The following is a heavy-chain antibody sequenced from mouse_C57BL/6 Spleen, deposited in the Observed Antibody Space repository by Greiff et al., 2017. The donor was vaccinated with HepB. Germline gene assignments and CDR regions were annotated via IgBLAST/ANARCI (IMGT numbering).Heavy chain of an antibody. D-gene: IGHD3-2*02. Sequence: QVQLKQSGAELVKPGASVKISCKASGYAFSSYWMNWVKQRPGKGLEWIGQIYPGDGDTNYNGKFKGKATLTADKSSSTAYMQLSSLTSEDSAVYFCARDSSGYFFAYWGQGTLVTVSA. J-gene: IGHJ3*01. CDR2: IYPGDGDT. V-gene: IGHV1-80*01. CDR3: ARDSSGYFFAY. CDR1: GYAFSSYW.